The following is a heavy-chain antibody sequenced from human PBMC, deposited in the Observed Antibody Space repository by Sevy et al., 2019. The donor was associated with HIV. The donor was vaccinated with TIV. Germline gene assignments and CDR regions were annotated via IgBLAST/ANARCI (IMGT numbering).Heavy chain of an antibody. CDR2: IKSNGDGATT. CDR1: GITFRNAW. CDR3: ATKGDFWSGYQYFHY. Sequence: GGSLRLSCAASGITFRNAWMTWVRQAPGKGLEWVGRIKSNGDGATTDIPAPVKGRFTISRDDSKHTLYLHMNSLQTVDTAVYYCATKGDFWSGYQYFHYWGQGTLVTVSS. V-gene: IGHV3-15*01. J-gene: IGHJ4*02. D-gene: IGHD3-3*01.